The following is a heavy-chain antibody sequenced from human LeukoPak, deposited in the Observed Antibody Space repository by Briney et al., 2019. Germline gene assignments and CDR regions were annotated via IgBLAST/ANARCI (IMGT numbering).Heavy chain of an antibody. Sequence: GGSLRLSCAASGFTFSSYGMHWVRQAPGKGLGWVAFIRYDGSNKYYADSVKGRFTISRDNSKNTLYLQMNSLKTEDTAVYYCTTDGYMITFGGVIDYWGQGTLVTVSS. J-gene: IGHJ4*02. CDR3: TTDGYMITFGGVIDY. CDR2: IRYDGSNK. CDR1: GFTFSSYG. V-gene: IGHV3-30*02. D-gene: IGHD3-16*01.